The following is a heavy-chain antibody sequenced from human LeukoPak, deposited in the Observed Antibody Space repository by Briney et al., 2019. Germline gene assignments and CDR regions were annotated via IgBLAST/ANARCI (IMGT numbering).Heavy chain of an antibody. CDR3: ARVEGSGWYGDAFDI. CDR1: GGTFSSYA. J-gene: IGHJ3*02. D-gene: IGHD6-19*01. CDR2: IIPIFGTA. V-gene: IGHV1-69*13. Sequence: ASVKVSCKASGGTFSSYAISWVRQAPGQGLERMGGIIPIFGTANYAQKFQGRVTITADESTSTAYMELSSLGSEDTAVYYCARVEGSGWYGDAFDIWGQGTMVTVSS.